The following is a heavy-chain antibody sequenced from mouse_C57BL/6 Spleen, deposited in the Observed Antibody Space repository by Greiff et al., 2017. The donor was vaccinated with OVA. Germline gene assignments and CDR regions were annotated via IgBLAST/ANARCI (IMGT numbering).Heavy chain of an antibody. J-gene: IGHJ3*01. D-gene: IGHD2-3*01. V-gene: IGHV1-81*01. Sequence: VQGVESGAELARPGASVKLSCKASGYTFTSYGISWVKQRTGQGLEWIGEIYPRSGNTYYNEKFKGKATLTADKSSSTAYMGLRSLTSEDSAVDFCARRLDDGYSAWFAYWGKGTLVTVSA. CDR3: ARRLDDGYSAWFAY. CDR1: GYTFTSYG. CDR2: IYPRSGNT.